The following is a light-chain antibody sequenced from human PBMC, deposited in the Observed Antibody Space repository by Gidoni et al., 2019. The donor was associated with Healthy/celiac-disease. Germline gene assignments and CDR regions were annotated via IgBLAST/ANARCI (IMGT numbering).Light chain of an antibody. J-gene: IGKJ1*01. V-gene: IGKV3-15*01. Sequence: EIVMTQSPATLSVSPGERATLSCRASQSVSSNLAWYQQKPGQAPRLLIYGASTRATGIPARFSGSGSGTEFTLTISSLQSEDFAVYSCQQYSNWPWTFGQXTKVEI. CDR2: GAS. CDR3: QQYSNWPWT. CDR1: QSVSSN.